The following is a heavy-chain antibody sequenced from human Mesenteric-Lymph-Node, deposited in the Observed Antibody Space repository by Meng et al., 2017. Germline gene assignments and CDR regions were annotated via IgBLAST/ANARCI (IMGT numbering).Heavy chain of an antibody. Sequence: GESLKISCAASGFTFSSYAMSWVRQAPGKGLEWVSAISGSGGSTYYADSVKGRFTISRDNSKNTLYLQMNSLRAEDTAVYYCAKDGDSSGYYAYYFDHWGQGTLVTVSS. J-gene: IGHJ4*02. CDR3: AKDGDSSGYYAYYFDH. D-gene: IGHD3-22*01. V-gene: IGHV3-23*01. CDR2: ISGSGGST. CDR1: GFTFSSYA.